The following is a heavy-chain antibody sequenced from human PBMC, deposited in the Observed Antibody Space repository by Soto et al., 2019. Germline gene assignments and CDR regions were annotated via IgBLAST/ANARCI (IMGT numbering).Heavy chain of an antibody. CDR3: ARSIVVVVAAPQDAFDI. J-gene: IGHJ3*02. CDR2: INAGNGNT. Sequence: ASVKVSCKASGYTFTIYAMHWVRQAPGQRLEWMGWINAGNGNTKYSQKFQGRVTITRDTSASTAYMELSSLRSEDTAVYYCARSIVVVVAAPQDAFDIWGQGTMVTVSS. V-gene: IGHV1-3*01. CDR1: GYTFTIYA. D-gene: IGHD2-15*01.